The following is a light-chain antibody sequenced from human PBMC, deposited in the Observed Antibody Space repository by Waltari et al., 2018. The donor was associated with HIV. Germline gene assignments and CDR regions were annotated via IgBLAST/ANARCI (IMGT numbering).Light chain of an antibody. Sequence: DIQVTQAPSILSASVGKRVTMTCRTSQDSENWLAWYQHKPGLAPKLLIYQASTLQRGVPSRFVGKGSGTQFTLVISAVHPDDFAIYYCQQYNGQSYTFGQGTRL. CDR3: QQYNGQSYT. J-gene: IGKJ2*01. V-gene: IGKV1-5*03. CDR2: QAS. CDR1: QDSENW.